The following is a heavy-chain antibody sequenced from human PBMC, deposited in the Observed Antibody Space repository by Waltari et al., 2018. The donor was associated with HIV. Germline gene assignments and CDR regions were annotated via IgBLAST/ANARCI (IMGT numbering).Heavy chain of an antibody. CDR2: IKSNNDGGST. J-gene: IGHJ4*02. CDR1: GFSFNTAW. D-gene: IGHD5-12*01. Sequence: EVQLVESGGTLVNPGGCLRLSCAASGFSFNTAWMTWVRQAPGKGLMWVGRIKSNNDGGSTEYAAAFEGRFTVLRDDSEKTLYLQMSGLKIEDTGTYFCAIEEEYSSGNYFDYWGPGVLVTVSS. V-gene: IGHV3-15*02. CDR3: AIEEEYSSGNYFDY.